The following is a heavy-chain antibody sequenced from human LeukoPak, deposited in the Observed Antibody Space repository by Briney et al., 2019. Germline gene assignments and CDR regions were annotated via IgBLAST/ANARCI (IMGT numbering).Heavy chain of an antibody. CDR2: IYHSGST. Sequence: SQTLSLTCAVSGVSISSGGYSWRWLRQPPGKGLEWIGYIYHSGSTYYNPSLKSRVTISVDRSKNQFSLKLNSVTAADTAVYYCARGGLELDYWGQGTLVTVSS. CDR1: GVSISSGGYS. CDR3: ARGGLELDY. D-gene: IGHD1-7*01. V-gene: IGHV4-30-2*01. J-gene: IGHJ4*02.